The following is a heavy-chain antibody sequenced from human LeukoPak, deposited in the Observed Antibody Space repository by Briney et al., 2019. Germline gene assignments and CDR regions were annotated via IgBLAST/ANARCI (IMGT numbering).Heavy chain of an antibody. CDR3: ARDLAVVVAATLVDYYYYYGMDV. Sequence: VASVKVSCKASGCTFTGYYMHWVRQAPGQGLEWMGWINPNSGGTNYAQKFQGRVTMTRDTSISTAYMELSRLRSDDTAVYYCARDLAVVVAATLVDYYYYYGMDVWGQGTTVTVSS. CDR1: GCTFTGYY. CDR2: INPNSGGT. D-gene: IGHD2-15*01. J-gene: IGHJ6*02. V-gene: IGHV1-2*02.